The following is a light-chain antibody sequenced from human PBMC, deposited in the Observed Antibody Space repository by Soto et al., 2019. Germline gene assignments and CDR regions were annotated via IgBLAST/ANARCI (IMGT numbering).Light chain of an antibody. CDR2: GAS. J-gene: IGKJ2*01. Sequence: IPMTQSPSSLSTSVGDRVTITCRSNQSIVNYLNWYQHKPGRAPKLLISGASTLQNAVPSRFSGSGSGTDFVLTMNTLQAEDFATYYCEQSFSTPPSFGQGTKLEIK. V-gene: IGKV1-39*01. CDR1: QSIVNY. CDR3: EQSFSTPPS.